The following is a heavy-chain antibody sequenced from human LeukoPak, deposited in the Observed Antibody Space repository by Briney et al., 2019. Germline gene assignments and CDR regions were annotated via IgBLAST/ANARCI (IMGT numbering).Heavy chain of an antibody. CDR2: IYYSGST. V-gene: IGHV4-61*01. Sequence: SETLSLTCTVSGGSVSSGSYYWSWIRQPPGKGLEWIGYIYYSGSTNYNPSLKSRVTISVDTSKNQFSLKLSSVTAADTAVYYCARGRIVVVPAAKRNYYYGMDVWGQGTTVTVSS. J-gene: IGHJ6*02. CDR1: GGSVSSGSYY. D-gene: IGHD2-2*01. CDR3: ARGRIVVVPAAKRNYYYGMDV.